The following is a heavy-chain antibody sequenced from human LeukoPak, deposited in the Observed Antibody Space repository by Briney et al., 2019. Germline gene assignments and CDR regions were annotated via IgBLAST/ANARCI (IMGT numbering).Heavy chain of an antibody. V-gene: IGHV1-18*01. Sequence: GASVKVSCKASGYTFTSYGISWVRQAPGQGLEWMGWISAYSDNTNYAQKLQGRVTMTTDTSTSTAYMELRSLRSDDTAVYYCAREGTVVVAATDFDYWGQGTLVTVSS. J-gene: IGHJ4*02. CDR3: AREGTVVVAATDFDY. D-gene: IGHD2-15*01. CDR2: ISAYSDNT. CDR1: GYTFTSYG.